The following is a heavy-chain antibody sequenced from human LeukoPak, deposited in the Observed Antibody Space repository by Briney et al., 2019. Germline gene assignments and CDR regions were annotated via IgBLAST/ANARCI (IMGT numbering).Heavy chain of an antibody. J-gene: IGHJ4*02. D-gene: IGHD6-25*01. V-gene: IGHV4-31*03. CDR2: IYYSGST. CDR1: GGSISSGGYY. Sequence: SQTLSLTCTVSGGSISSGGYYWSWIRQHPGKGLEWIGYIYYSGSTYYNPSLKSRVTISVDTSKNQFSLKLSSVTAADTAVYYCARDDAEARLYFDYWGQGTLVTVSS. CDR3: ARDDAEARLYFDY.